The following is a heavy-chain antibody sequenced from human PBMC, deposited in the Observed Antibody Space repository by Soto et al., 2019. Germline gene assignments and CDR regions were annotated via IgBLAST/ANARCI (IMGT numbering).Heavy chain of an antibody. CDR2: IIPIFGTA. J-gene: IGHJ4*02. CDR1: GGTFRSYA. V-gene: IGHV1-69*13. Sequence: ASVKVSCKASGGTFRSYAISWLRQAPGQGLEWMGGIIPIFGTANYAQKFQGRVTITADESTSTAYMELSSLGSEDTAVYYCATRTVVVTASGFEYWGQGTLVTVSS. D-gene: IGHD2-21*02. CDR3: ATRTVVVTASGFEY.